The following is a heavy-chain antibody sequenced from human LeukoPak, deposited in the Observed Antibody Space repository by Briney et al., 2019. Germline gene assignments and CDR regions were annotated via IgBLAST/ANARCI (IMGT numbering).Heavy chain of an antibody. J-gene: IGHJ4*02. V-gene: IGHV3-23*01. CDR1: GFTFSSYA. Sequence: LSGGSLRLSCAASGFTFSSYAMSWVRQAPGKGLEWVPAMSGGGGSTNYADAVKGRFTISRDNSKNTLYLQMNSLRAEDTAVYYCAKLVGNSDFDFWGQGTLVTVSP. D-gene: IGHD4-23*01. CDR2: MSGGGGST. CDR3: AKLVGNSDFDF.